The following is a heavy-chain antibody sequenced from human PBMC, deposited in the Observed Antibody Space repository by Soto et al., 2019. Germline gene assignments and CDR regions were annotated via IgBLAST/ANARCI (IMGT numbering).Heavy chain of an antibody. D-gene: IGHD3-10*01. Sequence: GSLRLSCAASGFTVSSNYMSWVRQAPGKGLEWVSVIYSGGSTYYADSVKGRFTISRDNSKNTLYLQMNSLRAEDTAVYYCARSKGTGDYYGSGSYYKPKTYYYYYMDVWGKGTTVTVSS. J-gene: IGHJ6*03. CDR3: ARSKGTGDYYGSGSYYKPKTYYYYYMDV. CDR1: GFTVSSNY. V-gene: IGHV3-66*01. CDR2: IYSGGST.